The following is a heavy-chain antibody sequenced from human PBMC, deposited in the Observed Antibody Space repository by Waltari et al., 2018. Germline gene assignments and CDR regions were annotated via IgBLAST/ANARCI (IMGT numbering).Heavy chain of an antibody. V-gene: IGHV3-48*01. CDR3: ARAPSRPYYYAMDV. J-gene: IGHJ6*02. CDR1: GFTLSSDN. Sequence: EVQLVESGGGLAQPGGSLRLSCAAPGFTLSSDNMNWVRQAPGKGREGVSYIGSSGTIYYADSVKGRFIISRDNAKNSLYLQMSSLRAEDTAVYYCARAPSRPYYYAMDVWGQGTTVTVSS. D-gene: IGHD6-6*01. CDR2: IGSSGTI.